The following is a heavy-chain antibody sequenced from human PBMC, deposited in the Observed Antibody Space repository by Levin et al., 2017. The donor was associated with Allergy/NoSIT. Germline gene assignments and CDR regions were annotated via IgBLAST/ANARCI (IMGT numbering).Heavy chain of an antibody. Sequence: SVKVSCKASGGTFSSHPTSWVRQAPGKGLEWMGGIIPFFRTPDYAQEFQGRVTITADESTSTAYLELSSLRPEDTAIYYCARGFYGSRGPFDSWGPGTQVTVSS. CDR2: IIPFFRTP. V-gene: IGHV1-69*13. J-gene: IGHJ4*02. D-gene: IGHD2/OR15-2a*01. CDR3: ARGFYGSRGPFDS. CDR1: GGTFSSHP.